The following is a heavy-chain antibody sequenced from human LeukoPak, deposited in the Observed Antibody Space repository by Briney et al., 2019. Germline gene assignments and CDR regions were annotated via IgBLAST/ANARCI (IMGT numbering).Heavy chain of an antibody. Sequence: PSGTLSLTCAVSGGSIKSNNWWSWVRQPPGKGLEWIGYIYYSGSTNYNPSLKSRVTISVDTSKNQYSLKPSSVTAADTAVYYCARGGSYYGNWFDPWGQGTLVTVSS. V-gene: IGHV4-4*02. CDR2: IYYSGST. CDR1: GGSIKSNNW. J-gene: IGHJ5*02. D-gene: IGHD3-10*01. CDR3: ARGGSYYGNWFDP.